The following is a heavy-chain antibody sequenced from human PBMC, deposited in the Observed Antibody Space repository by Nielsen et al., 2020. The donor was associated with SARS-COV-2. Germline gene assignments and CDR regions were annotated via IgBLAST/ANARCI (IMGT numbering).Heavy chain of an antibody. CDR2: LSSDGVST. CDR1: GFTFNDYA. J-gene: IGHJ4*02. V-gene: IGHV3-64*04. CDR3: VRVRDDGYYYDTGPFDY. D-gene: IGHD3-22*01. Sequence: GEPLKISCSASGFTFNDYAMHWVRQVPGTGLEYVSALSSDGVSTYYADSVKGRFTISRDKAENTLYLQMNSLRADDTAVYYCVRVRDDGYYYDTGPFDYWGQGTLVTVSS.